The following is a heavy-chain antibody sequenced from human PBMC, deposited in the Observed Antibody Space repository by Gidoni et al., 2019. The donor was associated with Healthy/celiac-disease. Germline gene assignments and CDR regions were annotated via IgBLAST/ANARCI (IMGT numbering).Heavy chain of an antibody. D-gene: IGHD6-19*01. V-gene: IGHV3-23*01. J-gene: IGHJ4*02. Sequence: EVQLLESGGGLVQPGGSLRLSCADSGFTFSSYAMSWVRQAPGKGLEWVSAISGSGGSTYYADSVKGRFTISRDNSKNTLYLQMNSLRAEDTAVYYCAKPNSSGWLYFDYWGQGTLVTVSS. CDR3: AKPNSSGWLYFDY. CDR2: ISGSGGST. CDR1: GFTFSSYA.